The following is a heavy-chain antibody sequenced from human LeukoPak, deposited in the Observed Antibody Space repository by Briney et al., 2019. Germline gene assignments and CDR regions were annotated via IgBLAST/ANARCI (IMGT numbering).Heavy chain of an antibody. CDR1: GYTFTSYG. D-gene: IGHD3-22*01. J-gene: IGHJ3*02. V-gene: IGHV1-18*01. CDR2: ISAYNGNT. CDR3: ARSPRTYYDSSGYYFHDAFDI. Sequence: ASVKVSCKASGYTFTSYGISWVRQAPGQGLEWMGWISAYNGNTNYAQKLQGRVTMTTDTSTSTAYMELRSLRSDDTAVYYCARSPRTYYDSSGYYFHDAFDIWGQGTMVTVSS.